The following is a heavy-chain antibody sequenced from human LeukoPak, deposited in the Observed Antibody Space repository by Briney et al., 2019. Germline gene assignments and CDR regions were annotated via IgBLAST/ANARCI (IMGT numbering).Heavy chain of an antibody. J-gene: IGHJ3*02. D-gene: IGHD3-9*01. V-gene: IGHV3-15*01. Sequence: PGGSLRLSCAASGFTFSNAWMSWVRQAPGKGLEWVGRIKSKTDGGTTDYAAPVKGRFTISRDDSKNTLYLQMNSLKTEDTAVYYCTTLTYYDILTAIRGAFDIWGQGTMVTVSS. CDR3: TTLTYYDILTAIRGAFDI. CDR1: GFTFSNAW. CDR2: IKSKTDGGTT.